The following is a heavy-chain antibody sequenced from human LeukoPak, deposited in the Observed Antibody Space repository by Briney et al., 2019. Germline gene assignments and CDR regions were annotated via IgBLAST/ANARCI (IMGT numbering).Heavy chain of an antibody. CDR2: IWYDGGNI. V-gene: IGHV3-33*01. J-gene: IGHJ4*02. D-gene: IGHD1-26*01. Sequence: GRSLRLSCAASGFTFSSYGMHWVRQAPGKGLEWVAIIWYDGGNIDYTDSVKGRFTISRDNSKNTLYLQMNSLRAEDTAVYYCAARGGGGYYPIDYWGQGTLVTVSS. CDR3: AARGGGGYYPIDY. CDR1: GFTFSSYG.